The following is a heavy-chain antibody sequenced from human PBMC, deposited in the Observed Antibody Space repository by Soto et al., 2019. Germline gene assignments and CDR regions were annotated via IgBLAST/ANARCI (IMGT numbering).Heavy chain of an antibody. D-gene: IGHD6-19*01. CDR1: GGSISSSSYY. CDR3: ARQLSSGWYDYYYYGMDV. Sequence: SETLSLTCTVSGGSISSSSYYWGWIRQPPGKGLEWIGSIYYSGSTYYNPSLKSRVTISVDTSKNQFSLKLSSVTAADTAVYYCARQLSSGWYDYYYYGMDVWGQGTTVTVSS. V-gene: IGHV4-39*01. CDR2: IYYSGST. J-gene: IGHJ6*02.